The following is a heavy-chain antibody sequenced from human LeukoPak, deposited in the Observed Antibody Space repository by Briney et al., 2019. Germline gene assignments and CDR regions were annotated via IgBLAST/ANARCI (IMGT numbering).Heavy chain of an antibody. J-gene: IGHJ6*02. Sequence: GGSLRLSCAASGFTFSSYSMNWVRQAPGKGLEWVSSISSSSSYTYYADSVKGRFTISRDNAKNSLYLQMNSLRAEDTAVYYCARDRNDFWSGYPYYYYYGMDVWGQGTTVTVSS. CDR1: GFTFSSYS. V-gene: IGHV3-21*01. CDR2: ISSSSSYT. CDR3: ARDRNDFWSGYPYYYYYGMDV. D-gene: IGHD3-3*01.